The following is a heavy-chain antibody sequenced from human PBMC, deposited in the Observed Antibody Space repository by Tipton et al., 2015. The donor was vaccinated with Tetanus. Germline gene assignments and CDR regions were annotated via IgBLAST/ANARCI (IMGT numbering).Heavy chain of an antibody. CDR2: IYPGDSDT. D-gene: IGHD7-27*01. V-gene: IGHV5-51*01. J-gene: IGHJ2*01. CDR1: GYSFNIYW. Sequence: QLVQSGAAVKKTGESLKISCQGSGYSFNIYWIAWVRQMPGKGLEWMGFIYPGDSDTTYSQSFQGQVTISADRSINTAYLQWSSLKASDTATYYCARRLGPYTGDQIWHFELWGRGTRVTVSS. CDR3: ARRLGPYTGDQIWHFEL.